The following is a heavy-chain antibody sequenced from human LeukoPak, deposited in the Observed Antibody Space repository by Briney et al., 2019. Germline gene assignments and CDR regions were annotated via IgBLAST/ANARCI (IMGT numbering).Heavy chain of an antibody. J-gene: IGHJ4*02. CDR2: IRYDGGKK. CDR3: ARDQLGGIVVVVAAIDY. CDR1: GFTFSSFG. D-gene: IGHD2-15*01. Sequence: GGSLRLSCAASGFTFSSFGKHWVRQAPGKGLEWVAFIRYDGGKKYYADSVKGRFTISRDNAKNSLYLQMNSLRAEDTAVYYCARDQLGGIVVVVAAIDYWGQGTLVTVSS. V-gene: IGHV3-30*02.